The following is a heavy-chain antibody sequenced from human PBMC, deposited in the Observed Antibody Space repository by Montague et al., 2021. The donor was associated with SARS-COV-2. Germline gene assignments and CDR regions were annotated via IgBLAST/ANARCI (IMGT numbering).Heavy chain of an antibody. D-gene: IGHD6-13*01. J-gene: IGHJ4*02. CDR3: ASHPVFQQLYS. Sequence: SETLSLTCAVSGASVSSINWWSWVRQTPGRGLEWIAEIHHTGITNFNPSLRSRVSISLDSSKNQLSLTLIPVTAADTAIYYCASHPVFQQLYSWGQGTLVSVSS. V-gene: IGHV4-4*02. CDR1: GASVSSINW. CDR2: IHHTGIT.